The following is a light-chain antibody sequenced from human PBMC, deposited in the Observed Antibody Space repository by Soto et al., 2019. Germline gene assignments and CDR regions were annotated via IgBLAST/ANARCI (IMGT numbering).Light chain of an antibody. CDR2: EVN. V-gene: IGLV2-14*01. J-gene: IGLJ2*01. Sequence: QSALTQPDSVSGSPGQSSTISCTGTSSGVGGYNFVSWYQQHPGKAPKLMIFEVNNRPSGVSNRFSGSKSGNTASLTISGLQAEDEADYYCSSWTSSTTQVLGGGTKLTVL. CDR1: SSGVGGYNF. CDR3: SSWTSSTTQV.